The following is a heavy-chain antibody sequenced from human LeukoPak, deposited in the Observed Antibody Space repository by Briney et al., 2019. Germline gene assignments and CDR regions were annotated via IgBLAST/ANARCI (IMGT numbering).Heavy chain of an antibody. V-gene: IGHV1-46*03. CDR2: INPSGGST. CDR3: ARVMGYYTMAY. CDR1: GYTFTSYY. J-gene: IGHJ4*02. D-gene: IGHD3-3*01. Sequence: ASVKVSCXASGYTFTSYYMHWVRQAHGQGLEWMGIINPSGGSTSYAQKFQGRVTMTRDTSTSTVYMELSSLRSEYTAVYYCARVMGYYTMAYWGQGTLVTVSS.